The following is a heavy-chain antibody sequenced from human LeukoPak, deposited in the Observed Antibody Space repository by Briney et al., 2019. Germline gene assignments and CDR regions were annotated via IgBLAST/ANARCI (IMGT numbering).Heavy chain of an antibody. Sequence: GGSLRLSCAASVFTFSDYNMRWIRQAPGEGLEWVSSISRRGSTKYYADSVEGRFTISRDNAKNSLFVQINSLRAEDTAVSYCARVLRYCSGGNCYSGGLGYMDVWGKGTTVTISS. D-gene: IGHD2-15*01. V-gene: IGHV3-11*01. CDR2: ISRRGSTK. CDR1: VFTFSDYN. J-gene: IGHJ6*03. CDR3: ARVLRYCSGGNCYSGGLGYMDV.